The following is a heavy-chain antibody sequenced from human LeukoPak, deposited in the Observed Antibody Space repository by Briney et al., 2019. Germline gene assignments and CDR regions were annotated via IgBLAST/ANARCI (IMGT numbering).Heavy chain of an antibody. V-gene: IGHV3-23*01. Sequence: TGGSLRLSCAASGFTFSSYAMSWVRQAPGKGLEWVSAISGSGGSTYYADSVKGRFTISRDNSKNTLYLQMNSLRAEDTAVYYCARGAYDFWSGYKGTDYYYYYMDVWGKGTTVTVSS. CDR3: ARGAYDFWSGYKGTDYYYYYMDV. J-gene: IGHJ6*03. CDR1: GFTFSSYA. CDR2: ISGSGGST. D-gene: IGHD3-3*01.